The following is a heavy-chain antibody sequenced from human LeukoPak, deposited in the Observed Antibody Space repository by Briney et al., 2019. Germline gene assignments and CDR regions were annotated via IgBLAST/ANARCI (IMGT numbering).Heavy chain of an antibody. Sequence: PGGSLRLSCVASGFTFSNYWMSWVRQAPGKGLEWVANIKQDGSETDYVDSLKGRFSISRDNTKNSQYLQMNSLRSEDTAVYYCASFSGSYYEGFDYWGQGTLVTVSS. CDR2: IKQDGSET. CDR1: GFTFSNYW. D-gene: IGHD1-26*01. J-gene: IGHJ4*02. V-gene: IGHV3-7*01. CDR3: ASFSGSYYEGFDY.